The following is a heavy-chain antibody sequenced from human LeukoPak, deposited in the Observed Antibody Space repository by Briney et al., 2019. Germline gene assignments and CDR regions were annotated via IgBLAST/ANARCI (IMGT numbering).Heavy chain of an antibody. J-gene: IGHJ5*02. V-gene: IGHV4-59*08. CDR2: IYYSGST. CDR3: ARSSGYSSSGGLNWYDT. Sequence: SETLSLTCTVSGGSISSYYWSWIRQPPGKGLEWIGYIYYSGSTNYNPSLKSRATISVDTSKNQFSLKLSSVTAADTAVYYCARSSGYSSSGGLNWYDTWGQGTLVTVS. D-gene: IGHD6-13*01. CDR1: GGSISSYY.